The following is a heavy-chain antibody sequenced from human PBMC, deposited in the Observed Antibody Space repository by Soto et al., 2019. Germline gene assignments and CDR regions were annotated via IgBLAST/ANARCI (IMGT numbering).Heavy chain of an antibody. CDR1: GGSFSSGDYY. Sequence: SETLSLTCTVSGGSFSSGDYYWSWIRQPPGKGLEWIGYIYYSGSTYYNPSLKSRVTISVDTSKNQFSLKLSSVTAADTAVYYCAREYYYGSGSYYTVRGFDYWGQGTLVTVSS. CDR3: AREYYYGSGSYYTVRGFDY. D-gene: IGHD3-10*01. V-gene: IGHV4-30-4*01. CDR2: IYYSGST. J-gene: IGHJ4*02.